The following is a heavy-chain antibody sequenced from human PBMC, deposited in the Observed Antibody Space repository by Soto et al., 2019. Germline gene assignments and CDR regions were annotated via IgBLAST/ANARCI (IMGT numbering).Heavy chain of an antibody. Sequence: GGSLRLSCSASGFTFSSYAMHWVRQAPGKGLEYVSGISSNGVGTYYANSVQGRFTISRDNSKNTVYLQMGSLRPEDMAVYYCARRASPDFYYMDVWGKGTTVTVSS. CDR3: ARRASPDFYYMDV. V-gene: IGHV3-64*01. CDR1: GFTFSSYA. J-gene: IGHJ6*03. D-gene: IGHD2-15*01. CDR2: ISSNGVGT.